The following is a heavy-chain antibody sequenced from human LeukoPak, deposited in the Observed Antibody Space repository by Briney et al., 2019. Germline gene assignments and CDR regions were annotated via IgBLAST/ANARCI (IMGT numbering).Heavy chain of an antibody. V-gene: IGHV3-23*01. D-gene: IGHD6-19*01. CDR2: IGSDYKT. Sequence: GGSLRLSCAASGFTFSGFAMTWVRQAPGKGLEWVSSIGSDYKTHYSESVKGRFAISRDNSKSTLFLQMNSLRVEDTAVYYCVQRLASYYFDYWGQGTLVTVSS. CDR3: VQRLASYYFDY. J-gene: IGHJ4*02. CDR1: GFTFSGFA.